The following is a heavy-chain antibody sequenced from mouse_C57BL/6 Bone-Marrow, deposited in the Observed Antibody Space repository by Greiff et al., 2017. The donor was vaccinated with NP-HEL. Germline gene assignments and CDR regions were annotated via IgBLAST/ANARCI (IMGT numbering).Heavy chain of an antibody. V-gene: IGHV5-15*01. Sequence: DVMLVESGGGLVQPGGSLKLSCAASGFTFSDYGMAWVRQAPRKGPEWVAFISNLAYSIYYADTVTGRFTISRENAKNTLYLEMSSLRSEDTAMYYCARHRYYGSSSGYAMDYWGQGTSVTVSS. CDR2: ISNLAYSI. D-gene: IGHD1-1*01. CDR1: GFTFSDYG. CDR3: ARHRYYGSSSGYAMDY. J-gene: IGHJ4*01.